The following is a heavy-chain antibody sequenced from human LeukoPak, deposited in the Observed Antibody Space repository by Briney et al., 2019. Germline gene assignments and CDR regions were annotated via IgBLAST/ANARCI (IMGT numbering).Heavy chain of an antibody. CDR3: ARXRVXGAQNSLADI. CDR2: MNPNSGNT. V-gene: IGHV1-8*01. J-gene: IGHJ3*02. D-gene: IGHD1-26*01. Sequence: AXVKVXXXASGYTFTSYDINWVRQATGQGLEWMGWMNPNSGNTGYAQKFQGRVTMTRNTSISTAYMELSSLRSEDTAGYYCARXRVXGAQNSLADIWGQGTMVTVSS. CDR1: GYTFTSYD.